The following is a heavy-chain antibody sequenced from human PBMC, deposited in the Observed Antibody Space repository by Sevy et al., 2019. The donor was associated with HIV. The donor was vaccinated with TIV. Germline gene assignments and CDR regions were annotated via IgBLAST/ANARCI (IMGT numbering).Heavy chain of an antibody. CDR1: GGSISSGSYY. J-gene: IGHJ5*02. CDR2: IYYSGST. Sequence: SETLSLTCTVSGGSISSGSYYWGWIRQPPGKGLEWIGSIYYSGSTYYNPSLKSRVTISVDTSKNQFSLKLSSVTAADTAVYYCATGRGYTQNWFDPWGQGTLVTVSS. D-gene: IGHD5-18*01. V-gene: IGHV4-39*01. CDR3: ATGRGYTQNWFDP.